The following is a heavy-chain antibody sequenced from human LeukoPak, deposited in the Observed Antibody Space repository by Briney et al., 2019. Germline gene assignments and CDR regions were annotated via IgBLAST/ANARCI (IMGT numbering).Heavy chain of an antibody. CDR2: ITGDGSDI. J-gene: IGHJ5*02. D-gene: IGHD5-24*01. V-gene: IGHV3-74*01. Sequence: GGSLRLSCEASGFTLNKYWMHWVRQAPGKGLVWVSRITGDGSDIAYADSVKGRFTVSRDDAKNILFLQMTSLRVEDTAIYYCARNAYTTTSNWLDPWGQGTLVTVSS. CDR1: GFTLNKYW. CDR3: ARNAYTTTSNWLDP.